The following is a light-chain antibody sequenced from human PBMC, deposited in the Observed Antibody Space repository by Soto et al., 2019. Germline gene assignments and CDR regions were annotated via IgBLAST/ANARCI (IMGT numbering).Light chain of an antibody. Sequence: QSVLTQPASVSGSPGQSTTISCSGTISDVGGNNYVSWYQHHPGKAPKVIIYEVRKWPSGVSNRFSGPKSGNTASLTISGLQAEDEADYYCSSYTSSGTWVFGGGTKLTVL. CDR2: EVR. CDR3: SSYTSSGTWV. V-gene: IGLV2-14*01. CDR1: ISDVGGNNY. J-gene: IGLJ3*02.